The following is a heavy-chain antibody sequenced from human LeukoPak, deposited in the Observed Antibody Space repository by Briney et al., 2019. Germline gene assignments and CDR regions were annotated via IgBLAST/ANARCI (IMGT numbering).Heavy chain of an antibody. D-gene: IGHD4-17*01. CDR1: GFTFSSYS. CDR3: ARGPKDDDYIWWGYFDY. Sequence: GGSLRLSCAASGFTFSSYSMNWVRQAPGKGLEWVSSISSSSSYIYYADSVKGRFTISRDNAKNSLYLQMNSLRAEDTAVYYCARGPKDDDYIWWGYFDYWGQGTLVTVSS. J-gene: IGHJ4*02. V-gene: IGHV3-21*01. CDR2: ISSSSSYI.